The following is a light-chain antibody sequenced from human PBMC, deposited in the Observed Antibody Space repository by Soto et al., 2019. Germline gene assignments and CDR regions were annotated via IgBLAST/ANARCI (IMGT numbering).Light chain of an antibody. V-gene: IGLV1-44*01. Sequence: QSALTQPPSASGTPGQRVTISCSGSSSNIGSNTVNWYQQLPGTAPKLLIYSNNQRPSGVPDRFSGSKSGTPASLAISGLQSEDEADYYCAAWDDSLNGYVFGTGTKVT. CDR1: SSNIGSNT. CDR3: AAWDDSLNGYV. J-gene: IGLJ1*01. CDR2: SNN.